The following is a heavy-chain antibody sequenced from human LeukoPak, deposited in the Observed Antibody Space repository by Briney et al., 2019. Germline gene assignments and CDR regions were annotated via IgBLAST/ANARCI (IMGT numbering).Heavy chain of an antibody. CDR3: ARDGGTSTPFDH. Sequence: GVSLRLSCAASGFPFSNYWIHWVRQAPGKGLVWVSRITNDESSTNYADSGNVRFTISRDNAKSTVDLQMNSLTAEDTAVYYCARDGGTSTPFDHWGQGTLVTVSS. V-gene: IGHV3-74*01. CDR2: ITNDESST. D-gene: IGHD2-15*01. CDR1: GFPFSNYW. J-gene: IGHJ4*02.